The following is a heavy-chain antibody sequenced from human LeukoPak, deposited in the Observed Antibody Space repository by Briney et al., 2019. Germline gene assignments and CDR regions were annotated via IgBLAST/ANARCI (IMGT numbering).Heavy chain of an antibody. J-gene: IGHJ4*02. Sequence: SGGSLRLSCAASGFTFSSYAMSWVRQAPGKGLEWVSAISGSGGSTYYADSVKGRFTISRDNSKNTLYLQMNSLRAEDTAVYYCVKEFYSYGSFDYWGQGTLVTVSS. V-gene: IGHV3-23*01. CDR3: VKEFYSYGSFDY. D-gene: IGHD5-18*01. CDR2: ISGSGGST. CDR1: GFTFSSYA.